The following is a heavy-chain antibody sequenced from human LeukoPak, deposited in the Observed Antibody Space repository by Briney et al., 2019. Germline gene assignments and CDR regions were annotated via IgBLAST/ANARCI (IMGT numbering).Heavy chain of an antibody. Sequence: ASVNVSCTASGYLFTTYYMHWVRQAPGQGLEWMGIFNPSGGSTTHAQNFQGRVTMTRDTSTSTVNMELSSLRSEDTAVYYCARGDTYGYLDYWGQGSLVTVSS. CDR2: FNPSGGST. J-gene: IGHJ4*02. V-gene: IGHV1-46*01. CDR3: ARGDTYGYLDY. CDR1: GYLFTTYY. D-gene: IGHD5-18*01.